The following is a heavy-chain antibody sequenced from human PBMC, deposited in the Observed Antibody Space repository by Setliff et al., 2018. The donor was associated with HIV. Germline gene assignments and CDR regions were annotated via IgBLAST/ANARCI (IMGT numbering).Heavy chain of an antibody. J-gene: IGHJ3*02. Sequence: GASVKVSCKASGYTFSDYSMHWVRQAPGQGLEWMGWINPTTGGTNYAQKFHDRVTMTWDTSINTAYVELNSLKSDDTAVYYCARDYLHVFDIWGQGTMVTVSS. CDR1: GYTFSDYS. CDR2: INPTTGGT. CDR3: ARDYLHVFDI. V-gene: IGHV1-2*02.